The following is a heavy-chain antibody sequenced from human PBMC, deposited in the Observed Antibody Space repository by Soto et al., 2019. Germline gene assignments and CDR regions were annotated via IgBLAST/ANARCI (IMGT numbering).Heavy chain of an antibody. CDR3: ARDRVIQLWLRPHYYYGMDV. D-gene: IGHD5-18*01. V-gene: IGHV3-33*01. CDR1: GFTFSSYG. CDR2: IWYDGSNK. J-gene: IGHJ6*02. Sequence: PRLSCAASGFTFSSYGMHWVRQAPGKGLEWVAVIWYDGSNKYYADSVKGRFTISRDNSKNTLYLQMNSLRAEDTAVYYCARDRVIQLWLRPHYYYGMDVWGQGTTVTVSS.